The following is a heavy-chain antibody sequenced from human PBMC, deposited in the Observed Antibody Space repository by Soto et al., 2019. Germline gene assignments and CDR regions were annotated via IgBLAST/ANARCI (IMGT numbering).Heavy chain of an antibody. Sequence: GGSLRLSCAASGFTFSTYALSWVRQAPGKGLEWVSAINANGQGIYYADSVRGRFTISRDNSKNTIFLHMDSLRAEDTAVYYCAKDRNYPRDQFHYWGQGTLVTVS. CDR3: AKDRNYPRDQFHY. CDR1: GFTFSTYA. V-gene: IGHV3-23*01. CDR2: INANGQGI. J-gene: IGHJ4*02. D-gene: IGHD1-7*01.